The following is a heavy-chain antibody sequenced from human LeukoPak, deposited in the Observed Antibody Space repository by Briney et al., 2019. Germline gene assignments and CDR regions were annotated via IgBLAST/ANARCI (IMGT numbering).Heavy chain of an antibody. J-gene: IGHJ5*02. CDR1: GYTFTGYY. V-gene: IGHV1-2*02. CDR3: ARHDSSGWYVWFDP. CDR2: INPNSGGT. Sequence: GASVKVSCKASGYTFTGYYMHWVRQAPGQGLEWMGWINPNSGGTNYAQKFQGRVTMTRDTSISTAYMELSRLRSDDTAVYYCARHDSSGWYVWFDPWGQGPLVTVSS. D-gene: IGHD6-19*01.